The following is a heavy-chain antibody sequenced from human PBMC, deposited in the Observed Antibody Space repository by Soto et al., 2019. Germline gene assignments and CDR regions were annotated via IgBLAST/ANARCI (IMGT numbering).Heavy chain of an antibody. J-gene: IGHJ4*02. CDR1: GYPFTDYF. Sequence: ASVKVSCKTSGYPFTDYFIHWVRQAPGQGLEWMGIISLYHHSTSYAQKFQGRLTVTADTSTATVYMDLSSLTSEDSAVYWCARELYSCGGDCPYYMDYWGQGTLVTVSS. D-gene: IGHD2-21*02. CDR3: ARELYSCGGDCPYYMDY. V-gene: IGHV1-46*01. CDR2: ISLYHHST.